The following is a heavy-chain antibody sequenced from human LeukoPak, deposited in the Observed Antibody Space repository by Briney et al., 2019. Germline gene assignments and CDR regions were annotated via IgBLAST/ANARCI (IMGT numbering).Heavy chain of an antibody. V-gene: IGHV3-30*02. CDR1: GFTFSSYG. Sequence: GGSLRLSCAASGFTFSSYGMHWVRQAPGKGLEWVAFIRYDGSNKYYADSVKGRFTISRDNSKNTLYLQMNSLRAEDTAVYSCAKDQQQLRASYYGMDVWGQGTTVTVSS. D-gene: IGHD6-13*01. J-gene: IGHJ6*02. CDR2: IRYDGSNK. CDR3: AKDQQQLRASYYGMDV.